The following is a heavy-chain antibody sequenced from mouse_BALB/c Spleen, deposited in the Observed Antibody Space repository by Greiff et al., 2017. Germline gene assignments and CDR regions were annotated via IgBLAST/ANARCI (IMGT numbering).Heavy chain of an antibody. V-gene: IGHV1S137*01. CDR2: ISTYYGDA. CDR1: GYTFTDYA. CDR3: ARDGPTLFAY. Sequence: QVQLQQSGAELVRPGVSVKISCKGSGYTFTDYAMHWVKQSHAKSLEWIGVISTYYGDASYNQKFKGKATMTVDKSSSTAYMELARLTSEDSAIYYCARDGPTLFAYWGQGTLVTVSA. D-gene: IGHD3-1*01. J-gene: IGHJ3*01.